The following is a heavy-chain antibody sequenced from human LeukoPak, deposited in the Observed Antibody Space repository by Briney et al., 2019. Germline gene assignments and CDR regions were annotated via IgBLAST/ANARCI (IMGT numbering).Heavy chain of an antibody. J-gene: IGHJ4*02. CDR2: ISGSGGST. Sequence: GGSLRLSCAASGFTFSSYAMSWVRQAPGKGLEWVSAISGSGGSTYYADSVKGRFTISRDNSKNTLYLQMNSLRTEDTAVYYCAIGPEDIVVVPAAIGWGQGTLVTVSS. V-gene: IGHV3-23*01. CDR1: GFTFSSYA. D-gene: IGHD2-2*01. CDR3: AIGPEDIVVVPAAIG.